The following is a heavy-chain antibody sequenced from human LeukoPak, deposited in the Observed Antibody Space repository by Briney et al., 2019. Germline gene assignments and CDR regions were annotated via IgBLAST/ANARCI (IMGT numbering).Heavy chain of an antibody. Sequence: HPGGSLRLSCAASGFTFSNFAMHWVRQAPGKGLEWVAVISYDGTNKYYIDSVKGRFTISRDNSKNTLYLHMNSLRAEDTAVYYCAKDRGNYEGLYDYWGQGTLVTVSS. D-gene: IGHD1-7*01. CDR3: AKDRGNYEGLYDY. CDR1: GFTFSNFA. J-gene: IGHJ4*02. V-gene: IGHV3-30-3*01. CDR2: ISYDGTNK.